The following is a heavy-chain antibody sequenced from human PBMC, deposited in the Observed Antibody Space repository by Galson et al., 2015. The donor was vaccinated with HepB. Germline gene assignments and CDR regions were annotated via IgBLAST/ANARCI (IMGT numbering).Heavy chain of an antibody. CDR3: ARDLGYCSSTSCPPYNWFDP. CDR1: GYTFTGYY. V-gene: IGHV1-2*02. J-gene: IGHJ5*02. Sequence: SVKVSCKASGYTFTGYYMHWVRQAPGQGLEWMGWINPNSGGTNYAQKFQGRVTMTRDTSISTAYMELSRLRSDDTAVYYCARDLGYCSSTSCPPYNWFDPWGQGTLVTVSS. CDR2: INPNSGGT. D-gene: IGHD2-2*01.